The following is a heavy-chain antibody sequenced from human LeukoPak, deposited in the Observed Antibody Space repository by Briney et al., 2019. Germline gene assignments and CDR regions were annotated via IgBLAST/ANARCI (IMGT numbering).Heavy chain of an antibody. Sequence: GASVKVSCKTSGYTFTGYCMHWVRQAPGQGLEWMGWINPNSGGTNYAQKFQGWVTMTRDTSISTAYMELSRLKSDDTAVYYCARDSGPPSAYDSSGYDYWGQGTLVTVSS. V-gene: IGHV1-2*04. D-gene: IGHD3-22*01. CDR3: ARDSGPPSAYDSSGYDY. CDR2: INPNSGGT. J-gene: IGHJ4*02. CDR1: GYTFTGYC.